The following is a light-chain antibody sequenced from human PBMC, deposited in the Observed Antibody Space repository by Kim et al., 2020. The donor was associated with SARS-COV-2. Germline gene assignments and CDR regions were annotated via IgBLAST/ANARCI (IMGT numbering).Light chain of an antibody. J-gene: IGKJ1*01. Sequence: VSPGERATLSCRASQSVSINLAWYQQKPGQAPRLLIYGASTRATGIPARFSGSGSGTEFALTISSLQSEDFAVYYCQQYNNWPWTSGQGTKVEIK. CDR3: QQYNNWPWT. CDR2: GAS. V-gene: IGKV3-15*01. CDR1: QSVSIN.